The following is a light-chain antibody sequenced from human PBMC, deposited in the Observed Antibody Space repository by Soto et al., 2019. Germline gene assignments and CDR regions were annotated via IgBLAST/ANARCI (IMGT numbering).Light chain of an antibody. Sequence: DIVLTQRPLSLPVTPGQPASISCRSSQSVLHSDGKTHLYWYLQRPGQPPHLLIYEVSHRFSGVPDRFSGSGSGTEFTLKVSRVEAEDVGVYYCMQTKQLPVTFGQGTKVDIK. J-gene: IGKJ1*01. V-gene: IGKV2D-29*01. CDR1: QSVLHSDGKTH. CDR3: MQTKQLPVT. CDR2: EVS.